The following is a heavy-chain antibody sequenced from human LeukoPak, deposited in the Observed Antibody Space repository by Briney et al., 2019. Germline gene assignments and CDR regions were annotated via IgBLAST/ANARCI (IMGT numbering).Heavy chain of an antibody. CDR3: ARESSSGWYLYFDY. Sequence: SETLSLTCTVSGGSISSSSYYWGWIRQPPGKGLEWIGSIYYSGSTYYNPSLKSRVTISVDTSKNQFSLKLSSVTAADTAVYYCARESSSGWYLYFDYWGQGTLVTVSS. CDR1: GGSISSSSYY. V-gene: IGHV4-39*02. D-gene: IGHD6-19*01. CDR2: IYYSGST. J-gene: IGHJ4*02.